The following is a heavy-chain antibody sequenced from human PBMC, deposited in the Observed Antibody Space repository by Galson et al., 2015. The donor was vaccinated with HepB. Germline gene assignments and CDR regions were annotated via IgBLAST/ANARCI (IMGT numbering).Heavy chain of an antibody. CDR3: ASRIAAAGW. Sequence: SLRLSCAASGFTFSSYAMHWVRQAPGKGLEWVAVISYDGSNKYYADSVKGRFTISRDNSKNTLYLQMNSLRAEDTAVYYCASRIAAAGWWGQGTLVTVSS. CDR1: GFTFSSYA. V-gene: IGHV3-30-3*01. J-gene: IGHJ4*02. CDR2: ISYDGSNK. D-gene: IGHD6-13*01.